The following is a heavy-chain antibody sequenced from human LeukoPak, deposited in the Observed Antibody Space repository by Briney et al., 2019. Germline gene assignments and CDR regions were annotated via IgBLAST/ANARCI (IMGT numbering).Heavy chain of an antibody. D-gene: IGHD2-15*01. J-gene: IGHJ6*03. Sequence: GGSLRLSCAASGFILDTYEMNWVRQAPGKGLEWVPYISNSCSTIYYADSVKGRFTISRDNAKNSLYLQMNSLRAEDTAVYYCARGGGGSRVYYYYYMDVWGKGTTVTISS. V-gene: IGHV3-48*03. CDR2: ISNSCSTI. CDR1: GFILDTYE. CDR3: ARGGGGSRVYYYYYMDV.